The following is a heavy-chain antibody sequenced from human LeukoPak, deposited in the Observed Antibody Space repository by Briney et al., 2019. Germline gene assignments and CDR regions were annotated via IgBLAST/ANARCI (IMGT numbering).Heavy chain of an antibody. CDR2: ISGSGGST. J-gene: IGHJ4*02. CDR1: GFTFSSYA. CDR3: AKALGGYSSSWYPGY. V-gene: IGHV3-23*01. D-gene: IGHD6-13*01. Sequence: GGSLRLSCAASGFTFSSYAMSWVRQAPGKGLEWVSAISGSGGSTYYADSAKGRFTISRDNSKNTLYLQMNSLRAEDTAVYYCAKALGGYSSSWYPGYWGQGTLVTVSS.